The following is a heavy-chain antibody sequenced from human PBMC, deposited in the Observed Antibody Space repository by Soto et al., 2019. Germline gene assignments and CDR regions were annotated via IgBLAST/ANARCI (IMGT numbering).Heavy chain of an antibody. J-gene: IGHJ4*02. CDR2: INHSGST. Sequence: SETLSLTCAVYGGSFSGYYWSWIRQPPGKGLEWIGEINHSGSTNYNPSLKSRVTISVGTSKNQFSLKLSSVTAADTAVYYCGVAGTFRSRPPTSFDYWGQGTLVTVSS. CDR1: GGSFSGYY. CDR3: GVAGTFRSRPPTSFDY. D-gene: IGHD6-19*01. V-gene: IGHV4-34*01.